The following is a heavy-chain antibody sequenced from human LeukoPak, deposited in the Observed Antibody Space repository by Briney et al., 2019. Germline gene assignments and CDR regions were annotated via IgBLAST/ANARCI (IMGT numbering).Heavy chain of an antibody. CDR3: ARARLAAAGGLNWFDP. CDR2: MNPNSGNT. V-gene: IGHV1-8*01. D-gene: IGHD6-13*01. J-gene: IGHJ5*02. CDR1: GYTFTSYD. Sequence: ASVKVSCKASGYTFTSYDINWVRQATGQGLEWMGWMNPNSGNTGYAQKFQGRVTMTRNTSISTAYMELSSLRSEDTAVYYCARARLAAAGGLNWFDPWGQGTLVTVSS.